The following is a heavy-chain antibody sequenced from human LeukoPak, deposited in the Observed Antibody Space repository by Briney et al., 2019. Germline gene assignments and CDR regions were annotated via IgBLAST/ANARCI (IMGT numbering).Heavy chain of an antibody. CDR2: ISYDGSNK. CDR1: GITFSSYA. Sequence: GGSLRLSCAASGITFSSYAMHWVRQAPGKGLEWVAVISYDGSNKYYADSVKGRFTISRDNAKNSLYLQMNSLRAEDTAVYYCAELGITMIGGVWGKGTTVTISS. J-gene: IGHJ6*04. CDR3: AELGITMIGGV. D-gene: IGHD3-10*02. V-gene: IGHV3-30*04.